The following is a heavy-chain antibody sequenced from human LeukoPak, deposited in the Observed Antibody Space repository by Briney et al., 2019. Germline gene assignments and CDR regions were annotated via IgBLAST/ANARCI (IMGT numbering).Heavy chain of an antibody. CDR3: ARGSARSGPYRTYYYYYYGMDV. CDR2: ISYDGSNK. J-gene: IGHJ6*02. V-gene: IGHV3-30*04. D-gene: IGHD1-1*01. CDR1: GFTFSSYA. Sequence: GGSLGLSCAASGFTFSSYAMHWVRQAPGKGLEWVAVISYDGSNKYYADSVKGRFTISRDNSKNTLYLQMNSLRAEDTAVYYCARGSARSGPYRTYYYYYYGMDVWGQGTTVTVSS.